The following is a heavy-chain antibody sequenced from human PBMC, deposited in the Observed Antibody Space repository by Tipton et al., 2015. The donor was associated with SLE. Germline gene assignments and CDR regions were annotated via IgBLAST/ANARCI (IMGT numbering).Heavy chain of an antibody. CDR1: GFTFSSCW. CDR3: ARGGLYYYDSSGYYYVRDAFDI. CDR2: INSDGSST. Sequence: SLRLSCAASGFTFSSCWMHWVRQAPGKGLVRVSRINSDGSSTSYADSVKGRFTISRDNAKNTLYLQMNSLRAEDTAVYYCARGGLYYYDSSGYYYVRDAFDIWGQGTMVTVSS. V-gene: IGHV3-74*01. J-gene: IGHJ3*02. D-gene: IGHD3-22*01.